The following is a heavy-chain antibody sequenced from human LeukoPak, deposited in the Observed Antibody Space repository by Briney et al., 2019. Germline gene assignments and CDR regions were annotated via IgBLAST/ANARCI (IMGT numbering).Heavy chain of an antibody. J-gene: IGHJ5*02. D-gene: IGHD5-18*01. CDR2: INPNSGGT. CDR3: ARDRYSYGYLGSNWFDP. V-gene: IGHV1-2*02. CDR1: GYTLTGYY. Sequence: ASVKVSCKASGYTLTGYYMHWVRQAPGQGLEWMGWINPNSGGTNYAQKFQGRVTMTRDTSIGTAYMELSRLRSDDTAVYYCARDRYSYGYLGSNWFDPWGQGTLVTVSS.